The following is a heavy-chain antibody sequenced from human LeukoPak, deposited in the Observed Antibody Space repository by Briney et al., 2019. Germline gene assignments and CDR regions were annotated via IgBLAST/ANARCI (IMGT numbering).Heavy chain of an antibody. V-gene: IGHV4-59*12. CDR2: ISYSGST. J-gene: IGHJ6*02. D-gene: IGHD1-1*01. CDR3: ARVETYYYGLDV. CDR1: GGSISDYL. Sequence: SETLSLTCTVSGGSISDYLWSWIRQPPGKGLEWNGHISYSGSTKYNPSLKTRVTMSIDTSKRQFSLNLPSVTAADTAVYYCARVETYYYGLDVWGQGTTVTVSS.